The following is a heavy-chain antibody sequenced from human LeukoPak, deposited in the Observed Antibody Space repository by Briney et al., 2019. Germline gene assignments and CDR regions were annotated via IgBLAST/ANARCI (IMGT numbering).Heavy chain of an antibody. D-gene: IGHD3-22*01. CDR2: IIPIFGTA. J-gene: IGHJ4*02. CDR3: ARSWGLSDYYDSSGYFQYFDY. CDR1: GGTFSSYA. Sequence: EASVKVSSKASGGTFSSYAISWVRQAPGQGLEWMGGIIPIFGTANYAQKFQGRVTITTDESTSTAYMELSSLRSEDTAVYYCARSWGLSDYYDSSGYFQYFDYWGQGTLVTVSS. V-gene: IGHV1-69*05.